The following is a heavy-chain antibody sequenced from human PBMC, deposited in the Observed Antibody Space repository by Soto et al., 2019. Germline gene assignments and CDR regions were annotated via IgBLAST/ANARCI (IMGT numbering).Heavy chain of an antibody. CDR1: GYSFVYG. V-gene: IGHV3-30*03. CDR2: ISYDGSNK. CDR3: XXAXXXXSXPXDP. J-gene: IGHJ5*02. Sequence: QVHLVESGGGVVQPGRXLRLSCAAGYSFVYGLHWVRQAPGKGXEWVSFISYDGSNKYYADSVKGRFTVSIDNSRNTVFLEMDRLXXXXTXXXXXXXAXXXXSXPXDPWGQGTLVTVSP.